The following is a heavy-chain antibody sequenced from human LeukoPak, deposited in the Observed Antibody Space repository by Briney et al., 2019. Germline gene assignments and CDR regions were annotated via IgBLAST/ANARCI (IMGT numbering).Heavy chain of an antibody. J-gene: IGHJ4*02. V-gene: IGHV1-2*02. CDR2: INPNSGGT. Sequence: ASVKVSCKASGYTFTGYYMHWVRQAPGQGLEWMGWINPNSGGTNYAQKFQGRVTMTRDTSISTAYMELSSLRSEDMAVYYCARDRGSSSWYLDYWGQGTLVTVSS. CDR1: GYTFTGYY. D-gene: IGHD6-13*01. CDR3: ARDRGSSSWYLDY.